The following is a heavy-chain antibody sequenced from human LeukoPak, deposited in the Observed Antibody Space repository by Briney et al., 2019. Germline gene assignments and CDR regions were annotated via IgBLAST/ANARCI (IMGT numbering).Heavy chain of an antibody. V-gene: IGHV4-34*01. Sequence: PSETLPLTCAVYGGSFSGYYWSWIRQPPGKGLEWIGEINHSGSTNYNPSLKSRVTISVDTSKNQFSLKLSSVTAADTAVYYCARRREKQSITIFGVVTHYFDYWGQGTLVTVSS. D-gene: IGHD3-3*01. CDR2: INHSGST. CDR3: ARRREKQSITIFGVVTHYFDY. J-gene: IGHJ4*02. CDR1: GGSFSGYY.